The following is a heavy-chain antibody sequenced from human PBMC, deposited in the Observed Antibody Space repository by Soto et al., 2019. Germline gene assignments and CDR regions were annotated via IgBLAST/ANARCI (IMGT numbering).Heavy chain of an antibody. D-gene: IGHD5-12*01. CDR1: GFTFSSYG. V-gene: IGHV3-33*01. CDR3: ARDHQNPGGYTHYYDDGMDV. J-gene: IGHJ6*02. CDR2: IWYDGSNK. Sequence: QVQLVESGGGVVHPGRSLRLSCAACGFTFSSYGMHWVRQAPGKGREWVAVIWYDGSNKYYADSVKGRFTISSNNSKNTLYLQMNSLSAEDTAVYYCARDHQNPGGYTHYYDDGMDVWGQGTKVTVSS.